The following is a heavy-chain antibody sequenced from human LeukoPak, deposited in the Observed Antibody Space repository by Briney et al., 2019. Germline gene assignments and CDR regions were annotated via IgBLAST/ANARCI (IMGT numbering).Heavy chain of an antibody. CDR3: AGSSGWWAHDY. J-gene: IGHJ4*02. V-gene: IGHV3-23*01. Sequence: AGGSLRLSCAASGLTFTNYGMTWVRQAPGKGLEWVSSISGSGSDTYYADSVKGRFTISRDNSKNTLYVQMVSLRAEDTAIYYWAGSSGWWAHDYWGQGTLVTVSS. CDR2: ISGSGSDT. D-gene: IGHD6-19*01. CDR1: GLTFTNYG.